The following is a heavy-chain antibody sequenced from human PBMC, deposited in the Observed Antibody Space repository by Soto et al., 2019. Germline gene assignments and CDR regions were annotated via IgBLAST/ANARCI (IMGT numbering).Heavy chain of an antibody. CDR3: ARELQGDHYSAMDV. CDR2: IYRDGST. Sequence: PGGSLRLSCAASGFNVSSNYMSWVRQAPGRGLEWVSVIYRDGSTYYGDSVKGRFTISRDNSKNTLFLQVNSLRAEDTAVYYCARELQGDHYSAMDVWGQGTTVTVSS. J-gene: IGHJ6*02. D-gene: IGHD4-4*01. CDR1: GFNVSSNY. V-gene: IGHV3-53*01.